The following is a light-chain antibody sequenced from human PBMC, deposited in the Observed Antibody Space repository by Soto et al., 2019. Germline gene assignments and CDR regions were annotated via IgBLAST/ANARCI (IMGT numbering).Light chain of an antibody. CDR2: GAS. CDR3: QQYGSSGT. CDR1: QSVSNNY. V-gene: IGKV3-20*01. Sequence: ELVLTQSPGTLSLSPGARAPLSCRASQSVSNNYLAWYQHQPGQAPRLLIYGASNRATGIPDRFGGGGSETAFTLTISRLVPDYLAVYYCQQYGSSGTFGKGTKV. J-gene: IGKJ1*01.